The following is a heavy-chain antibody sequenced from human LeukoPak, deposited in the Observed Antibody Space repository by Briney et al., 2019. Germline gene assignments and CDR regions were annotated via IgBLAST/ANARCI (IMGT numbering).Heavy chain of an antibody. V-gene: IGHV3-48*02. J-gene: IGHJ5*01. CDR1: GFTFSSYS. Sequence: PGGSQRLSCAASGFTFSSYSMNWVRQAPGKGLEWVSYNSSGSSSIYYAVSVKGGFTISRYNAKNSLYLQLNRLRDEDAAVYYCAGVVAGIDWFDSWGQGTLVTVSS. D-gene: IGHD6-19*01. CDR2: NSSGSSSI. CDR3: AGVVAGIDWFDS.